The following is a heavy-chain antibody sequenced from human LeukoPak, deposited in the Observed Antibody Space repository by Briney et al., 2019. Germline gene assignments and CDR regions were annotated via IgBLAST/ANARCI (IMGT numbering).Heavy chain of an antibody. D-gene: IGHD2-21*01. CDR3: ARDFLPYSPPFPRWYFDL. CDR1: GGSISSSSYY. V-gene: IGHV4-39*07. Sequence: SETLSLTCTVFGGSISSSSYYWDWIRQPPGKGLEWIGSIYYSGSTYYNPSLKSRVTISVDTSKNQFSLKLSSVTAADTAAYYCARDFLPYSPPFPRWYFDLWGRGTLVTVSS. CDR2: IYYSGST. J-gene: IGHJ2*01.